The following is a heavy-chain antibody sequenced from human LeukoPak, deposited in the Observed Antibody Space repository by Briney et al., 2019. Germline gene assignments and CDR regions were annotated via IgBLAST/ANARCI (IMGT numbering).Heavy chain of an antibody. CDR2: ISAYNGNT. V-gene: IGHV1-18*01. Sequence: ASVKVSCKASGYTFTSYGISWVRQAPGQGLEWMGWISAYNGNTNYAQKLQGRVTMTTDTSTSTAYMELGSLRSDDTAVYHCARDQYTVWSGSGFDAFDIWGQGTMVTVSS. J-gene: IGHJ3*02. CDR1: GYTFTSYG. D-gene: IGHD3-3*01. CDR3: ARDQYTVWSGSGFDAFDI.